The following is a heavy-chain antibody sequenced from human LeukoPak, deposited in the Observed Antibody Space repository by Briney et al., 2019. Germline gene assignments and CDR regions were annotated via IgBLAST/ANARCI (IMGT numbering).Heavy chain of an antibody. CDR1: GDSMNNYY. CDR3: ARRQQLVPDYYYYYMDV. V-gene: IGHV4-59*01. D-gene: IGHD6-13*01. J-gene: IGHJ6*03. CDR2: IYYSGTT. Sequence: SETLSLTCTVSGDSMNNYYWNWIRQPPGRGLEWIAYIYYSGTTNYDPSLKGRVTISVDTSKNQFSLNLSSVTAADTAVYYCARRQQLVPDYYYYYMDVWGKGTTVTVSS.